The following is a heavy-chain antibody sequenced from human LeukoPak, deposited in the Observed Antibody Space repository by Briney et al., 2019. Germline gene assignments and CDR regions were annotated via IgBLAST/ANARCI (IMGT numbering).Heavy chain of an antibody. CDR2: IYDSGST. CDR1: GGSISSYY. CDR3: ARQSISGSSLSYFDY. V-gene: IGHV4-59*01. D-gene: IGHD3-22*01. Sequence: SETLSLTCTVSGGSISSYYWSWIRQPPGKGLEWIGNIYDSGSTNYNPSLKSRVTMSVDTSKNQCSLKLSSVTAADTAVYYCARQSISGSSLSYFDYWGQGTLVNVSS. J-gene: IGHJ4*02.